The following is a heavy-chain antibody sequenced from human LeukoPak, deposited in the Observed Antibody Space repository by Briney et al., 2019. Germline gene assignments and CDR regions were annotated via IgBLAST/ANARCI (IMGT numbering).Heavy chain of an antibody. CDR3: ARVLRYSSSWHQADY. D-gene: IGHD6-13*01. CDR1: GFTFSSYS. CDR2: ISSSSSSI. J-gene: IGHJ4*02. V-gene: IGHV3-48*04. Sequence: PGGSLRLSCAASGFTFSSYSMNWVRQAPGKGLEGVSYISSSSSSIYYADSVKGRFTISRDNAKNSLYLQMSSLRAEDTAIYYCARVLRYSSSWHQADYWGQGSLVTVSS.